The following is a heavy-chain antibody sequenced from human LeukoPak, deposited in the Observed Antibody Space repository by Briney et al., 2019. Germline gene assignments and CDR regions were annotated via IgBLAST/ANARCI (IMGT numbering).Heavy chain of an antibody. CDR1: GYSFTSYW. D-gene: IGHD5-12*01. V-gene: IGHV5-51*01. CDR3: ARSTSGYVKSLVDY. Sequence: GESLKISCKGSGYSFTSYWIGWVRQMPGKGLEWMGIIYPDDSDTRYSPSFQGQVTISVYKSISTAYLQWNSLKASDTAMYYCARSTSGYVKSLVDYWGQGTLVTVSS. CDR2: IYPDDSDT. J-gene: IGHJ4*02.